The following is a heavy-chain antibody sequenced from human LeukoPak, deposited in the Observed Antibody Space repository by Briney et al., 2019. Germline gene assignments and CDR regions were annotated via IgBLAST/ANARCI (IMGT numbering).Heavy chain of an antibody. V-gene: IGHV4-59*08. CDR2: IYYTGST. CDR3: ARHGQNHGFDI. CDR1: GGSISCCH. J-gene: IGHJ3*02. Sequence: SETLSLTYTVSGGSISCCHWSCIRQPPGKGLGWIGYIYYTGSTNCSPSLKSRVTISIDTSKNQFSLKLTSVTAADTAVYYCARHGQNHGFDIWGQGTMVTVSS.